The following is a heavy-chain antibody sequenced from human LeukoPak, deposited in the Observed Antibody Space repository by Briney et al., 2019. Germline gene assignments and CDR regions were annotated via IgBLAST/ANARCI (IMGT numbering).Heavy chain of an antibody. Sequence: GGSPRLSCAASGFTVSSNYMTWVRQAPGKGLEWVSVIYSGGSTYYADSVKGRFTISRDNSKNTLYLQMNSLRAEDTAVYYCARGWRWLQLSGDYYYMDVWGKGTTVTVSS. V-gene: IGHV3-53*01. CDR2: IYSGGST. CDR1: GFTVSSNY. CDR3: ARGWRWLQLSGDYYYMDV. D-gene: IGHD5-24*01. J-gene: IGHJ6*03.